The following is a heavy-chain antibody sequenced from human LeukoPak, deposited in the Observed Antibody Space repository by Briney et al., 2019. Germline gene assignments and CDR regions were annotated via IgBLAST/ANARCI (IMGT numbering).Heavy chain of an antibody. CDR1: GGTITSYA. D-gene: IGHD1-26*01. V-gene: IGHV1-69*05. CDR3: ARARYSGSYYDYYYYYMDV. J-gene: IGHJ6*03. Sequence: ASVKVSCKASGGTITSYAISWVRQAPGQGLEWMGGILPIFGTANYAQKFQGRVTITTDESTSTAYMELSSLRSEDTAVYYCARARYSGSYYDYYYYYMDVWGKGTTVTVSS. CDR2: ILPIFGTA.